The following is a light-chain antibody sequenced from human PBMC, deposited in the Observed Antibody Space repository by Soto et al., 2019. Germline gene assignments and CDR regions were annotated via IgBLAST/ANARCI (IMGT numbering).Light chain of an antibody. V-gene: IGKV1-5*03. J-gene: IGKJ4*01. CDR1: QTISSW. CDR2: KAS. Sequence: IQMTQSPSSLSASVGDRVTITCRASQTISSWLAWYQQKPGKAPKLLIYKASTLKSGVPSRFSGSGSGTEFTLTISSLQPDDLATYYCKQSKTFPLTFGGGTKVDIK. CDR3: KQSKTFPLT.